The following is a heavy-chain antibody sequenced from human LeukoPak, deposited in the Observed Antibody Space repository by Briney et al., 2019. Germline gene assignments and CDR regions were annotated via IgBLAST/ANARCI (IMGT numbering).Heavy chain of an antibody. Sequence: GGSLRLSCAASGFTFSSYAMSWVRQAPGKGLEWVSGISGSCDNTYYAASVQGRFTISRDNSKNTLYVQVNSLGTEDTAAYYCAKGSYYDSSGSFYFDYWGQGTLVTVSS. D-gene: IGHD3-22*01. CDR1: GFTFSSYA. J-gene: IGHJ4*02. V-gene: IGHV3-23*01. CDR3: AKGSYYDSSGSFYFDY. CDR2: ISGSCDNT.